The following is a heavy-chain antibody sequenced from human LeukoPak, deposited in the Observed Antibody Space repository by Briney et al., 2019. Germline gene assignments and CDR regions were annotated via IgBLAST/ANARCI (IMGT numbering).Heavy chain of an antibody. CDR1: GFTFSSYA. CDR3: AKDRGNSSSWYGREY. V-gene: IGHV3-23*01. D-gene: IGHD6-13*01. J-gene: IGHJ4*02. CDR2: ISGSGGST. Sequence: QSGGSLRLSCAASGFTFSSYAMSWVRQAPGKGLEWVSAISGSGGSTYYADSVKGRFTISRDNSKNTLYLQMNSLRAEDTAVYYCAKDRGNSSSWYGREYWGQGTLVTVSS.